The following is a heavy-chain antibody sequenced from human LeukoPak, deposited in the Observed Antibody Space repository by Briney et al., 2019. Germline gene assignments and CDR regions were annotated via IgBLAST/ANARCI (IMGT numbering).Heavy chain of an antibody. V-gene: IGHV4-59*01. D-gene: IGHD3-9*01. J-gene: IGHJ3*02. CDR2: IDYSGAT. CDR1: GGSISSYY. Sequence: SETLSLTCTVSGGSISSYYWSWIRQPPGKGLEWIGYIDYSGATNYNPSLKSRVTISVDTSKNQFSLKLSSVTAADTAVYYCARGSTLYYDILTGYYTPGPFDIWGQGTMFTVSS. CDR3: ARGSTLYYDILTGYYTPGPFDI.